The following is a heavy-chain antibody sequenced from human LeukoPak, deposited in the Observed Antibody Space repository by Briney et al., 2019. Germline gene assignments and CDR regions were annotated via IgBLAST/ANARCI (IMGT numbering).Heavy chain of an antibody. V-gene: IGHV1-2*02. CDR2: INPNSGGT. CDR1: GHTFTGYY. D-gene: IGHD3-10*01. J-gene: IGHJ4*02. Sequence: ASVKVSCKASGHTFTGYYMHWVRQAPGQGLEWMGWINPNSGGTNYAQKFQGRVTMTRDTSISTAYMELSRLRSDGTAVYYCATLPLWFGELTPFDYWGQGTLVTVSS. CDR3: ATLPLWFGELTPFDY.